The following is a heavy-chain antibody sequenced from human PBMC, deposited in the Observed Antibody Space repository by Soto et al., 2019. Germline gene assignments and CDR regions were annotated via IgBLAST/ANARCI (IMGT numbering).Heavy chain of an antibody. J-gene: IGHJ3*02. CDR2: INAGNGNT. V-gene: IGHV1-3*01. CDR1: GYTFTSYA. CDR3: ARERWFGATVRGWHDAFDI. D-gene: IGHD3-10*01. Sequence: QVQLVQSGAEVKKPGASVKVSCKASGYTFTSYAMHWVRQAPGQRLEWMGWINAGNGNTKYSQKFQGRVTITRDTSASTAYMELSSLRSEDTAVYYCARERWFGATVRGWHDAFDIWGQGTMVTVSS.